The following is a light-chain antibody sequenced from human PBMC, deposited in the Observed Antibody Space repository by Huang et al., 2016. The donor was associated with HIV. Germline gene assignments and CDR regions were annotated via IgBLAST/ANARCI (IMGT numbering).Light chain of an antibody. CDR1: QSVRSN. CDR3: QQYNNWPPWT. J-gene: IGKJ1*01. CDR2: GAS. Sequence: EIVMTQSPATLSVSPGERATLSCRASQSVRSNVAWYQQKPGQAPRLLIDGASTRSTGIPARFSGSGSGTEFTLTISSLQSEDFAVYYCQQYNNWPPWTFGQGTKVEIK. V-gene: IGKV3-15*01.